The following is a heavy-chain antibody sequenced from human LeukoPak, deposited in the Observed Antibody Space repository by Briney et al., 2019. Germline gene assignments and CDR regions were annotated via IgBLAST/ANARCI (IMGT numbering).Heavy chain of an antibody. CDR2: ISSNGDTT. J-gene: IGHJ4*02. Sequence: GGSLRLSCAASGFTFSSYAMRWVRQAPGKGLESVSGISSNGDTTYYANSVKGRFSISRDNSKNTLYLQMGSLRDEDMAVYYCARGGTVTIVGGVHYFDCWGQGTLVTVSS. CDR3: ARGGTVTIVGGVHYFDC. D-gene: IGHD1-26*01. CDR1: GFTFSSYA. V-gene: IGHV3-64*01.